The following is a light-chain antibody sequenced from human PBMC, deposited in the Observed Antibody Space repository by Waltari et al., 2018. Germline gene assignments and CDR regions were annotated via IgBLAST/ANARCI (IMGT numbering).Light chain of an antibody. J-gene: IGKJ2*01. CDR1: QSIARN. CDR2: GAS. CDR3: QQYNSWRT. V-gene: IGKV3-15*01. Sequence: EILMTQSPPTLSVSPGESATRSCRASQSIARNLACYQQKPGQAPRLLIYGASTRATGIPARFSGSGSGTEFTLTISSLQSEDFAVYYCQQYNSWRTFGQGTKLEIK.